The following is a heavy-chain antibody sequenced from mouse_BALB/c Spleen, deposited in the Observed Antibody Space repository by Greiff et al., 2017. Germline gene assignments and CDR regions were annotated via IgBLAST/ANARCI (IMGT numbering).Heavy chain of an antibody. CDR3: ARERAHYYGCPGY. J-gene: IGHJ2*01. CDR1: GYTFTSYV. Sequence: EVQLQESGPELVKPGASVKMSCKASGYTFTSYVMHWVKQKPGQGLEWIGYINPYNDGTKYNEKFKGKATLTSDKSSSTAYMELSSLTSEDSAVYYCARERAHYYGCPGYWGQGTTLTVSS. V-gene: IGHV1-14*01. D-gene: IGHD1-1*01. CDR2: INPYNDGT.